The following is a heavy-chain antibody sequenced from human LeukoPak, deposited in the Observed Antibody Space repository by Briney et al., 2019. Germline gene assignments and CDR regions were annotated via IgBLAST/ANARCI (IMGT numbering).Heavy chain of an antibody. D-gene: IGHD3-16*02. CDR3: ARCPFMITLGGVIVPNGVDY. V-gene: IGHV1-18*01. CDR2: ISAYNGNT. Sequence: ASVKVSCKASGYTFTSYGISWVRQAPGHGLEWMGWISAYNGNTNYAQKLQGRVTMTTDTSTSTAYMELRSLRSDDTAVYYCARCPFMITLGGVIVPNGVDYWGQGTLVTVSS. CDR1: GYTFTSYG. J-gene: IGHJ4*02.